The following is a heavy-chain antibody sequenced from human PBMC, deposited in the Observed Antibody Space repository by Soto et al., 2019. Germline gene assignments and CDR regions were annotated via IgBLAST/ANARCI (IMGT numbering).Heavy chain of an antibody. J-gene: IGHJ4*02. V-gene: IGHV1-18*04. CDR2: ISVYNGHT. Sequence: GPGVKKPGASVKVSCEASGYTFTNFGITWVRQAPGEGLEWMGWISVYNGHTSYAQRFQGRVTMTTDTSTSTAYLEVRSLRSDDTAVYYCARGDYGGNSDFLSNWGQGTLVTVSS. CDR3: ARGDYGGNSDFLSN. CDR1: GYTFTNFG. D-gene: IGHD4-17*01.